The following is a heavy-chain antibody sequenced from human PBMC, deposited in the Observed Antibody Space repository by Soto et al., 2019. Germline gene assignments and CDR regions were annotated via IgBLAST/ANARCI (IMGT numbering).Heavy chain of an antibody. CDR3: ARDGPPYCSSTSCYDPPYPPQSVY. D-gene: IGHD2-2*01. Sequence: ASVKVSCKASGYTFTSYGISWVRQAPGQGLEWMGWISAYNGNTNYAQKLQGRVTMTTDTSTSTAYMELRSLRSDDTAVYYCARDGPPYCSSTSCYDPPYPPQSVYWRHGTLVTVSS. V-gene: IGHV1-18*01. CDR2: ISAYNGNT. J-gene: IGHJ4*01. CDR1: GYTFTSYG.